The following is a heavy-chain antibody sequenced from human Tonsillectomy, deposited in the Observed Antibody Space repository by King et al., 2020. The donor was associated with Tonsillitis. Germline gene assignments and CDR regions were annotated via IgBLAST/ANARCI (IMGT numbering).Heavy chain of an antibody. CDR3: ARVVRGITIFGVVIDY. CDR2: ISSSSSTI. D-gene: IGHD3-3*01. J-gene: IGHJ4*02. V-gene: IGHV3-48*01. CDR1: GFTFSSYS. Sequence: VQLVDSGGGLVQPGGSLRLSCAASGFTFSSYSMNWVRQAPGKGLDGVSYISSSSSTIYYADSVKGRFPISRDNAKNSLYLQMNSLRAEDTAVYYCARVVRGITIFGVVIDYWGQGTLVTVSS.